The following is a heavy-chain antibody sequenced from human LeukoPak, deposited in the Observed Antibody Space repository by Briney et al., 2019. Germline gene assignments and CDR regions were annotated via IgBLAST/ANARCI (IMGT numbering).Heavy chain of an antibody. CDR1: GGSFSGYY. Sequence: SETLSLTCAVYGGSFSGYYWSWIRQPPGKGLEWIGEINHSGSTNYNPSLKSRVTISVDTSKNQFSLKLSSVTAADTAVYYCARRVRYQLLRNALDIWGQGTMVTVSS. CDR3: ARRVRYQLLRNALDI. V-gene: IGHV4-34*01. J-gene: IGHJ3*02. D-gene: IGHD2-2*01. CDR2: INHSGST.